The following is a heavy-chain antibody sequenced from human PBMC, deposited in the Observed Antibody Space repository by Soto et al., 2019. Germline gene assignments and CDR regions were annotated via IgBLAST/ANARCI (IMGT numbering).Heavy chain of an antibody. Sequence: ASVKVSCKASGYTFTGNYVHWVREAPGQGPEWMGWINPETGGTSYAQKFQGRVTLSRDTSINTAYLELSRLRFDDAAVYFCARERYQVISDGMDVWGQGTTVTVSS. V-gene: IGHV1-2*02. J-gene: IGHJ6*02. CDR1: GYTFTGNY. D-gene: IGHD2-2*01. CDR2: INPETGGT. CDR3: ARERYQVISDGMDV.